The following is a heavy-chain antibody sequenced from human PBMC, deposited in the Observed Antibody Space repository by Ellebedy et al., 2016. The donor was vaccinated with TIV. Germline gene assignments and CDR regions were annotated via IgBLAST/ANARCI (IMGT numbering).Heavy chain of an antibody. CDR3: ARDREARYFDSPVGFDA. D-gene: IGHD3-9*01. CDR2: ISAYTDNT. CDR1: GYSFTEYG. J-gene: IGHJ5*02. Sequence: AASVKVSCKASGYSFTEYGISWVRQAPGQGLEWMGWISAYTDNTNYAQHLQGRVTITTNTSTSIVYLEVMSLRSDDTAVYFCARDREARYFDSPVGFDAWGQGTLVTVAS. V-gene: IGHV1-18*04.